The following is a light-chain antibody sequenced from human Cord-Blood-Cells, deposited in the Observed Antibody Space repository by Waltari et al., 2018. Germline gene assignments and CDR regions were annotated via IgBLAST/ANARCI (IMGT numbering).Light chain of an antibody. CDR1: QSVSSSY. Sequence: EIVLTPSPGTLSLSPGERATLSCRASQSVSSSYLAWYQKKPGQAPRLLIYGASSRATGIPDFTLTISRLEPEDFAVYYCQQYGSSHTFGQGTKLEIK. CDR3: QQYGSSHT. V-gene: IGKV3-20*01. J-gene: IGKJ2*01. CDR2: GAS.